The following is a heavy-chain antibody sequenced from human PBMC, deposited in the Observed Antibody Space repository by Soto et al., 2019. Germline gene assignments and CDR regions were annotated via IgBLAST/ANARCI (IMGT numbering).Heavy chain of an antibody. CDR1: GFTFSTYG. V-gene: IGHV3-30*18. J-gene: IGHJ4*02. CDR3: AKEIIAVSGTWDFDN. D-gene: IGHD6-19*01. CDR2: ISYDGIHK. Sequence: ESGGGVVQPGRSLRLSCAASGFTFSTYGMSWVRQAPGKGLEWVAIISYDGIHKYYADSVKGRFTISRDNSRNTLYLQMSSLRAEHTAVYYCAKEIIAVSGTWDFDNWGPGTLVTVSS.